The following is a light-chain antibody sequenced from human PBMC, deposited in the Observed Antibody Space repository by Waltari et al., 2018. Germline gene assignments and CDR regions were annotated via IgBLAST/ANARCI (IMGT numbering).Light chain of an antibody. CDR2: ANP. J-gene: IGLJ3*02. CDR1: NSNIGAGYD. V-gene: IGLV1-40*01. CDR3: QSYDSSLSGL. Sequence: QSVLTQPPSVSGAPGQRVTISCTGSNSNIGAGYDVHWYQQLPGTAPKLLIYANPIRPSGVPDRFSGSKSGTSASLAITGLQAEDEADYYCQSYDSSLSGLFGGGTKLTVL.